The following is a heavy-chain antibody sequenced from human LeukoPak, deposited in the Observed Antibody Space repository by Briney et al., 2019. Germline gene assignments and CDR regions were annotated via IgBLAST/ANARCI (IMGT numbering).Heavy chain of an antibody. CDR1: GFTFSSYG. CDR2: IWYDGSNK. D-gene: IGHD5-18*01. CDR3: AKDSGGYTYVFDY. V-gene: IGHV3-33*06. Sequence: PGRSLRLSCAASGFTFSSYGMHWVRQAPGKGLEWVAVIWYDGSNKYYADSVKGRFTISRDNSKNTLYLQMNSLRAEDTAVYYCAKDSGGYTYVFDYWGQGTLVTVSS. J-gene: IGHJ4*02.